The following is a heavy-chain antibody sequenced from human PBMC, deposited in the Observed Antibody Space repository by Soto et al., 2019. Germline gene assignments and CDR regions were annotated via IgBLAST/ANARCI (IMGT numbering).Heavy chain of an antibody. CDR2: IYYSGST. CDR3: ARVRGPGIAAAGTSY. CDR1: GGSISSSSYY. D-gene: IGHD6-13*01. Sequence: SETLSLTCTVSGGSISSSSYYWGWIRQPPGKGLEWIGGIYYSGSTYYNPSLKSRVTISVDTSKNQFSLKLGSVTAADTAVYYCARVRGPGIAAAGTSYWGQGTLVTVSS. J-gene: IGHJ4*02. V-gene: IGHV4-39*01.